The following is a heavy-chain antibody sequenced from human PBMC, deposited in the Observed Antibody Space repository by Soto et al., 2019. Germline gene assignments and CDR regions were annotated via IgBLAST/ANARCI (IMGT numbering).Heavy chain of an antibody. Sequence: QITLKESGPSLVKPTQTLTLTCSFSGFSLTSTGVGVGWFRQPPGKALEWLGLAYWNDDDRYRSSLRSRLTITKDTSKHQVILTMTNMDPEDTATYYCAHRPGGSGWRYYFDYWGQGTLVTVSS. V-gene: IGHV2-5*01. D-gene: IGHD6-19*01. J-gene: IGHJ4*02. CDR3: AHRPGGSGWRYYFDY. CDR2: AYWNDDD. CDR1: GFSLTSTGVG.